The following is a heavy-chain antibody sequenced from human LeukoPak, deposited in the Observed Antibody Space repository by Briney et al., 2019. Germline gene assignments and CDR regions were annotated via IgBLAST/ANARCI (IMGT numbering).Heavy chain of an antibody. V-gene: IGHV4-30-2*01. J-gene: IGHJ5*02. Sequence: SETLSLTCTVSGGSISSGGYCWSWLRPPPGQGLEWIWNIYHNGSASYNPYLKRRVTISVDRSNKQLSPELRSVTAADTAVYYCARGVPADNSFDHWGQGTLVTVSS. CDR2: IYHNGSA. CDR1: GGSISSGGYC. D-gene: IGHD2-2*01. CDR3: ARGVPADNSFDH.